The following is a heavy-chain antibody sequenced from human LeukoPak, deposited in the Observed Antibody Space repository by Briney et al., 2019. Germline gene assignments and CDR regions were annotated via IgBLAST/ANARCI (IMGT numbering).Heavy chain of an antibody. CDR1: GFTFGDYY. CDR3: ARDTLTDIAARPLDY. Sequence: GGSLRLSCAASGFTFGDYYMAWIRQAPGKGLEYISDISNSGGTKYYADSMKGRFTISRDNAKNSLILQMDRLTFEDTAIYYCARDTLTDIAARPLDYWGQGTLVTVSS. CDR2: ISNSGGTK. D-gene: IGHD6-6*01. V-gene: IGHV3-11*01. J-gene: IGHJ4*02.